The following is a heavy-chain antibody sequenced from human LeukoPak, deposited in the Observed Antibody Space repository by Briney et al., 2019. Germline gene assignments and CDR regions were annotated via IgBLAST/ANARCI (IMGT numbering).Heavy chain of an antibody. V-gene: IGHV1-46*01. D-gene: IGHD2-21*02. CDR2: INPSGGST. CDR3: AREKLRHIVVVTAFNWFDP. Sequence: ASVKVSCKASGYTFTSYYMHWVRQAPGQGLEWMGIINPSGGSTSYAQKFQGRVTMTRDTSTSTVYMELSSLRSEDTAVYYCAREKLRHIVVVTAFNWFDPWGQGTLVTVSS. J-gene: IGHJ5*02. CDR1: GYTFTSYY.